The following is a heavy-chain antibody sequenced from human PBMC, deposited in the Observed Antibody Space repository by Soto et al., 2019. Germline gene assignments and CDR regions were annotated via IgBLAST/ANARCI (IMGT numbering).Heavy chain of an antibody. CDR3: AREWVTAAGTAVGWFDP. CDR2: IYYSGST. D-gene: IGHD6-13*01. V-gene: IGHV4-31*03. Sequence: QVQLQESGPGLVKPSQTLSLTCTVSGGSISSGGYYWSWIRQHPGKGLEWIGYIYYSGSTYYNPSLKSRVTIAVDTTKNQFPVKLSSVTAADTAVYYCAREWVTAAGTAVGWFDPWGQGTLVTVSS. CDR1: GGSISSGGYY. J-gene: IGHJ5*02.